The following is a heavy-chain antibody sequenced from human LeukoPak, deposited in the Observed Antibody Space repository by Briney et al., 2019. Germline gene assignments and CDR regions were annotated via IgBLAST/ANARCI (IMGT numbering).Heavy chain of an antibody. CDR2: IYYSGST. V-gene: IGHV4-59*01. Sequence: KPSETLSLTCTVSGGSISSYYWSWIRQPPGKGLEWIGYIYYSGSTNYNPSLKSRVTISVDTSKNQFSLKLSSVTAADTAVYYCARVQQLWSLDYWGQGTLVTVSS. D-gene: IGHD5-18*01. CDR3: ARVQQLWSLDY. J-gene: IGHJ4*02. CDR1: GGSISSYY.